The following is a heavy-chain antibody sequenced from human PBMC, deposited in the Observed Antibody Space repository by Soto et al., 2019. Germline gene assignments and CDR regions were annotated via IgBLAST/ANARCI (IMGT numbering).Heavy chain of an antibody. CDR1: GFDFSNSW. D-gene: IGHD1-7*01. CDR2: IKGAESER. J-gene: IGHJ4*02. Sequence: GGSLRLSCAASGFDFSNSWMSWVRQAPGKGLEWVANIKGAESERHTVDSVRGRFTISRDNAENSLYLQMNSLRAEDTAVYYCVRGGTNFAYWGQGILVTVSA. CDR3: VRGGTNFAY. V-gene: IGHV3-7*05.